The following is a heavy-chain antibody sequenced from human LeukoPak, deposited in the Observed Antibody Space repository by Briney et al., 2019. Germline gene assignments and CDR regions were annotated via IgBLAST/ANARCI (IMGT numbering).Heavy chain of an antibody. J-gene: IGHJ3*01. V-gene: IGHV6-1*01. CDR3: VRGGASPGRNAFDV. CDR1: GDSVSSNSVA. D-gene: IGHD1-26*01. Sequence: QTLSLTCAISGDSVSSNSVAWNWIRQSPSRGLEWLGRTYYRSKWYNDYAVSVKSRITINPDTSKNQFSLQLNSVTPEDTAVYYCVRGGASPGRNAFDVWGQGTMVTVSS. CDR2: TYYRSKWYN.